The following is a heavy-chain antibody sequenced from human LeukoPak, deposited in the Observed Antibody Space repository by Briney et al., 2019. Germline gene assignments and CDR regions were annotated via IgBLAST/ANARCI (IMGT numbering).Heavy chain of an antibody. Sequence: SQTLSLTCAISGDSVSNKNTAWNWIRQSPSRGLEWLGRTYYRSKWHNTYAASVKSRITINPDTSKNQFSLKLSSVTAADTAVYYCARGGDRVHFADYWGQGTLVTVSS. CDR1: GDSVSNKNTA. V-gene: IGHV6-1*01. J-gene: IGHJ4*02. CDR3: ARGGDRVHFADY. D-gene: IGHD2-21*02. CDR2: TYYRSKWHN.